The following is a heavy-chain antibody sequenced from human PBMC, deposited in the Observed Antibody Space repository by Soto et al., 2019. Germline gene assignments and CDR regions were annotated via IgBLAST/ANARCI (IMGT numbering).Heavy chain of an antibody. CDR3: ARGSEHWLWYFDL. J-gene: IGHJ2*01. CDR1: GFTFSSYS. V-gene: IGHV3-21*06. CDR2: ISGTGNYI. D-gene: IGHD6-19*01. Sequence: EVQVVESGGGLVKPGGALRLSCAASGFTFSSYSLNWVRQAPGKGLEWVSSISGTGNYIYYADSVQGRFTISRDNAKNSVSLQMDSLTADDTAVYYCARGSEHWLWYFDLWGRGTLVTVSS.